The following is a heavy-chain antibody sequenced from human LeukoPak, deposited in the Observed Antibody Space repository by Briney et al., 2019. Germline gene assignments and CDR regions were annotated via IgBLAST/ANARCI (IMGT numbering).Heavy chain of an antibody. Sequence: ASVKVSCKASGYTFTSYGISWVRQAPGQGLEWMGWISAYNGNTNYAQKLQGRVTMTTDTSTSTAYTELRSLRSDDTAVYYCARDMSVVVPAAIVYWGQGTLVTVSS. CDR2: ISAYNGNT. CDR1: GYTFTSYG. V-gene: IGHV1-18*01. CDR3: ARDMSVVVPAAIVY. J-gene: IGHJ4*02. D-gene: IGHD2-2*02.